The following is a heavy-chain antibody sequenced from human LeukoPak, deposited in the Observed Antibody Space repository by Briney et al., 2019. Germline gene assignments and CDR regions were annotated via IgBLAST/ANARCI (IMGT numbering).Heavy chain of an antibody. V-gene: IGHV3-48*03. D-gene: IGHD3-10*01. CDR3: ARHYGSGSYKGLSLDY. CDR1: GFTFNNYE. Sequence: GGSLRLSCAASGFTFNNYEMNWVRQAPGKGLEWVSYISSSGSTRHYADSVKGRFTISRDNSKNTLYLQMNSLRAEDTAVYYCARHYGSGSYKGLSLDYWGQGTLVTVSS. J-gene: IGHJ4*02. CDR2: ISSSGSTR.